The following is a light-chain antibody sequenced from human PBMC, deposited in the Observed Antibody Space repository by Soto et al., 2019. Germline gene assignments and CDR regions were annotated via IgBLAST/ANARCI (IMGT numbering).Light chain of an antibody. J-gene: IGKJ4*01. Sequence: DPQMTQSPSSLSASVGDRVTITCQANQDISNFLNWYQHKPGKAPRLLIFDASNLETGVPSRFRGSGSGTDFTLVIRSLQPEDAATYYCQQYHNLPLTFGGGTKVEIK. CDR3: QQYHNLPLT. V-gene: IGKV1-33*01. CDR1: QDISNF. CDR2: DAS.